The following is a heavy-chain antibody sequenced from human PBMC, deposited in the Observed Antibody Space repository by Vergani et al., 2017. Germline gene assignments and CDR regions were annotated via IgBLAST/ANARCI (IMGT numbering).Heavy chain of an antibody. CDR1: GGPFSSYA. V-gene: IGHV1-69*01. J-gene: IGHJ6*02. CDR3: ARVSRDGYNSDYYGMDV. Sequence: QVQLVQSGAEVKKPGSSVKVSCKASGGPFSSYAISWVRQAPGQGLEWMGGIIPIFGTANYAQKFQGRVTITADESTSTAYMELSSLRSEDTAVYYCARVSRDGYNSDYYGMDVWGQGTTVTVSS. CDR2: IIPIFGTA. D-gene: IGHD5-24*01.